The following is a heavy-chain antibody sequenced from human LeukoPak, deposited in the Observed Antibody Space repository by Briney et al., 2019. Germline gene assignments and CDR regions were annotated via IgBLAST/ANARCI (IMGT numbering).Heavy chain of an antibody. J-gene: IGHJ3*02. CDR2: IYTSGST. V-gene: IGHV4-4*07. CDR3: AIVPIYWYDSSGYLDAFDI. Sequence: SETLSLTCTVSGGSISSYYWSWIRQPAGKGLEWIGRIYTSGSTNYNPSLKSRVTMSVDTSKNQFSLKLSSVTAADTAVYYCAIVPIYWYDSSGYLDAFDIWGKGTMVTVSS. CDR1: GGSISSYY. D-gene: IGHD3-22*01.